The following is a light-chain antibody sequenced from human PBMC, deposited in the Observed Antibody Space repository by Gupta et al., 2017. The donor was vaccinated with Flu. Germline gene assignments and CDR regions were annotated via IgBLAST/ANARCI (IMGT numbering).Light chain of an antibody. CDR1: ENIATW. V-gene: IGKV1-5*03. Sequence: IQMTQSPSTLSASVGDRVTIPCRASENIATWLAWYQQKPGKAPKVLIYKASTLESGVPSRFSGSGSGTDFTLTISGLQPDDFATYYCQQYASFWTFGQGTKVEI. CDR2: KAS. J-gene: IGKJ1*01. CDR3: QQYASFWT.